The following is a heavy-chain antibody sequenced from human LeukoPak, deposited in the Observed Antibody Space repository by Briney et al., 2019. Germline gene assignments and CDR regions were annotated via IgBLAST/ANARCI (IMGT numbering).Heavy chain of an antibody. CDR2: VSSYNGNT. J-gene: IGHJ4*02. CDR1: GYTFTDYG. CDR3: ARGFGSGSYPFDH. D-gene: IGHD3-10*01. V-gene: IGHV1-18*01. Sequence: GASGKVSCKTSGYTFTDYGVTWVRQAAGQGLEWMGWVSSYNGNTKYAQKVQGRVTMTTDTSTSTAYLELRSLRSDDTAVYYCARGFGSGSYPFDHWGQGTLVTVSS.